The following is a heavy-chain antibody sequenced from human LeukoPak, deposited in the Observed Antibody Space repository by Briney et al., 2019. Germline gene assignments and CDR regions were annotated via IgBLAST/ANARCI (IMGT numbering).Heavy chain of an antibody. CDR3: ARSYGYYCSSTSCYSYY. Sequence: GGSLRLSCAASGFTFSSYWMSWVRQAPGKGLGWVANIKQDGSEKYYVDSVKGRFTISRDNAKNSLYLQMNSLRAEDTAVYYCARSYGYYCSSTSCYSYYWGQGTLVTVSS. D-gene: IGHD2-2*01. V-gene: IGHV3-7*01. CDR1: GFTFSSYW. J-gene: IGHJ4*02. CDR2: IKQDGSEK.